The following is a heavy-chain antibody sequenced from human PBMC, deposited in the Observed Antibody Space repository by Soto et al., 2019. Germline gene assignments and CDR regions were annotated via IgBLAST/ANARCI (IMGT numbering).Heavy chain of an antibody. V-gene: IGHV3-33*01. Sequence: QVQLVESGGGVVQPGRSLRLSCAASGFTFSSYGMQWVRQAPGKGLEWVAVIWYDGSNKYYADSVKGRFTISRDNSKNAMYLKMNSLRAEDTAVYYCAIEILPPLYYYYGMDVWGQGTTVTVSS. J-gene: IGHJ6*02. CDR2: IWYDGSNK. CDR1: GFTFSSYG. CDR3: AIEILPPLYYYYGMDV. D-gene: IGHD3-3*01.